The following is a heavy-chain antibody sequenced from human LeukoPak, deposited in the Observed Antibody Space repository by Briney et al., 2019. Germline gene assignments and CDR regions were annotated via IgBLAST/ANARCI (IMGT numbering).Heavy chain of an antibody. D-gene: IGHD2-15*01. J-gene: IGHJ4*02. CDR3: ARGVVSFDY. CDR1: GGSFSGYY. CDR2: INHSGST. Sequence: SETLSLTCAVYGGSFSGYYWSWIRQPPGKGLEWIGEINHSGSTNYNPSLKSRVTISVETSKNQFSLKLSSVTAADTAVYYCARGVVSFDYWGQGTLVTVSS. V-gene: IGHV4-34*01.